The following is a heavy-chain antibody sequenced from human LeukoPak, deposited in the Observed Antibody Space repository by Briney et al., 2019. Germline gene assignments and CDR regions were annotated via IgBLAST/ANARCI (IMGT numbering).Heavy chain of an antibody. CDR2: IYYSGAT. J-gene: IGHJ4*02. CDR1: GGSISTYY. Sequence: SETLSLTCTVSGGSISTYYWSWIRQSPEMGMEWIGSIYYSGATDYNPPLKSRVTISRDMSKNQFSLKLTSVTAADTAMYYCARVGSWYYFDYWGQGILVTVSS. V-gene: IGHV4-59*01. D-gene: IGHD6-19*01. CDR3: ARVGSWYYFDY.